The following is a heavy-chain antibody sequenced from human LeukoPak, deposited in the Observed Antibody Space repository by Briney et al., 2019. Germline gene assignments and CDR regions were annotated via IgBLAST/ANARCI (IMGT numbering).Heavy chain of an antibody. V-gene: IGHV1-69*13. CDR2: IIPIFGTA. J-gene: IGHJ4*02. Sequence: ASVKVSCKASGFTFTSFGFSWVRQAPGQGLEWMGGIIPIFGTANYAQKFQGRVTITADESTSTAYMELSSLRSEDTAVYYCARDSPIPPSYRITIFDYWGQGTLVTVSS. CDR3: ARDSPIPPSYRITIFDY. D-gene: IGHD3-3*01. CDR1: GFTFTSFG.